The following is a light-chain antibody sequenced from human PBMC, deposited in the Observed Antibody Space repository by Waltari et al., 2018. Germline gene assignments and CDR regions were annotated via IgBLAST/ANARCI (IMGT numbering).Light chain of an antibody. J-gene: IGKJ1*01. CDR2: AAS. V-gene: IGKV1-39*01. CDR1: QNLDRY. CDR3: QQSHRSPWT. Sequence: DIQMTQSPSSLSASVSDTVYITCRESQNLDRYLNWYDQRPGNAHKLLIYAASTLQSGVPSRFSGSGAGTDFTFTISGLQPEDFATYFCQQSHRSPWTFGQGTQVDI.